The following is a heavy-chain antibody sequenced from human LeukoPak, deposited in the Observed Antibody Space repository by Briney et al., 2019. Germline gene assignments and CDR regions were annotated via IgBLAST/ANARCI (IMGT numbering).Heavy chain of an antibody. CDR3: AKEVRGDAFDI. V-gene: IGHV3-30*18. CDR2: ISYDGSNK. Sequence: GGSLRLSCAASGFIFSSYEMNWVRQAPGKGLEWVAVISYDGSNKDYADSVKGRFTISRDNAKNTLFLQMNSLRAEDTAVYYCAKEVRGDAFDIWGQGTMVTVSS. D-gene: IGHD3-16*01. CDR1: GFIFSSYE. J-gene: IGHJ3*02.